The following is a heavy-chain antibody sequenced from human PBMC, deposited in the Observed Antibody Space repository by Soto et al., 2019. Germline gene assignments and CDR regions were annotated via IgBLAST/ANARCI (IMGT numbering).Heavy chain of an antibody. CDR3: ARTSMQSRGYSYGHGGMDV. Sequence: GESLKISCKASGYSFSTYWIGWVRQMPGKGLEWMGIIYPGDSYTNYSPSFQGHVTISADKSISTAYLQWSSLKASDTAMYYCARTSMQSRGYSYGHGGMDVWGQGTTVTVSS. J-gene: IGHJ6*02. CDR1: GYSFSTYW. CDR2: IYPGDSYT. V-gene: IGHV5-51*01. D-gene: IGHD5-18*01.